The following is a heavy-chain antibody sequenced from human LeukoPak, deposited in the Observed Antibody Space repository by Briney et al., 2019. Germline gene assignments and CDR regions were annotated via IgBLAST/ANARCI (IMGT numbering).Heavy chain of an antibody. D-gene: IGHD2-2*02. CDR1: GYTFTSYG. V-gene: IGHV1-69*13. J-gene: IGHJ5*02. Sequence: ASVKVSCKASGYTFTSYGISWVRQAPGQGLEWMGGIIPIFGAANYAQKFQGRVTITADESTSTAYMELSSLRSEDTAVYYCARLSPRVVPAAIRNWFDPWGQGTLVTVSS. CDR2: IIPIFGAA. CDR3: ARLSPRVVPAAIRNWFDP.